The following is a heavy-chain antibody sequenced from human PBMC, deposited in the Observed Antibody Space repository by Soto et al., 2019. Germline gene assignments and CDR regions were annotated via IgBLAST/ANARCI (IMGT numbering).Heavy chain of an antibody. V-gene: IGHV3-72*01. D-gene: IGHD6-6*01. CDR1: GFTFRDHF. J-gene: IGHJ2*01. CDR3: ATPEGAFDARRDWYFDF. Sequence: EVQLVESGGGLVQPGGSLRLSCVASGFTFRDHFMDWVRQAPGKGLEWIGRAKTRVQNFATQYAESVRGRFTVWREDSMDSVYRQMNTLRTDDTAVYYCATPEGAFDARRDWYFDFWGRGTLVTVSS. CDR2: AKTRVQNFAT.